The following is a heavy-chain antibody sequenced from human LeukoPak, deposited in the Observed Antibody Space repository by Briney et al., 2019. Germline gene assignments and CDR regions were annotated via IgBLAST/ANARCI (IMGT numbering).Heavy chain of an antibody. V-gene: IGHV4-4*09. Sequence: SETLSLTCTVSGGSISSYYWSRIRQPPGKGLEWIGYIYTSGSTNYNPSLKSRVTISVDTSKNQFSLKLSSVTAADTAVYYCARLRVGATVYFDYWGQGTLVTVSS. CDR3: ARLRVGATVYFDY. CDR2: IYTSGST. D-gene: IGHD1-26*01. J-gene: IGHJ4*02. CDR1: GGSISSYY.